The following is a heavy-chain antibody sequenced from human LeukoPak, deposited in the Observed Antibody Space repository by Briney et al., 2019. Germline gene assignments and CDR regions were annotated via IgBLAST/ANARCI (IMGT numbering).Heavy chain of an antibody. V-gene: IGHV1-18*01. D-gene: IGHD2-15*01. CDR3: ARDRARGGPDAFDI. Sequence: ASVKVSCKASGYTFTSYGVSWVRQAPGQGLEWMGRISAYNGNTNYAQKLQGRVTMTTDTSTSTAYMELRSLRSDDTAAYYCARDRARGGPDAFDIWGQGTMVTVSS. J-gene: IGHJ3*02. CDR2: ISAYNGNT. CDR1: GYTFTSYG.